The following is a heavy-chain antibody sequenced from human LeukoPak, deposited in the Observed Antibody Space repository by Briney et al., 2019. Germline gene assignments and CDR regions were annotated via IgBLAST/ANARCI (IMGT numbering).Heavy chain of an antibody. D-gene: IGHD1-7*01. Sequence: PGGSLRLSCAASGFTFSNYALNWVRQAPGKGLEWVATVSGSGDRMYHADSVKGRFTISRDNSKNTLYLQMNSLRAEDTAVYYCASEAAELGQIDYWGQGTLVTVSS. CDR2: VSGSGDRM. CDR1: GFTFSNYA. J-gene: IGHJ4*02. CDR3: ASEAAELGQIDY. V-gene: IGHV3-23*01.